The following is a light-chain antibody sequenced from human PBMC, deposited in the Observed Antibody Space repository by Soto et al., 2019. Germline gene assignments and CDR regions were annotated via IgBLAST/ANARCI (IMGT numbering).Light chain of an antibody. CDR2: SNN. Sequence: QSVLTQPPSASGTPGRRVVISCSGSSSNIGSNTVNWYQQLPGTAPKHLIYSNNHRPSGVPDRFSGSKSGTSASLAISGLQSDDEADYYCAAWDDSLNGYVFATGTKVTVL. CDR3: AAWDDSLNGYV. V-gene: IGLV1-44*01. J-gene: IGLJ1*01. CDR1: SSNIGSNT.